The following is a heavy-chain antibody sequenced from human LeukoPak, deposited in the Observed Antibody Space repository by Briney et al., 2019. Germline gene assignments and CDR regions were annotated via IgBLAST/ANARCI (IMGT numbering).Heavy chain of an antibody. J-gene: IGHJ4*02. Sequence: GGSLRLSCAASEFTFGSFWMTWVRQAPGKGLECVANIRPDGSEKYYGDSVKGRFTISRDNARNSVHLQMNSLRVEDTAVYYCVRNSEWDLRWGKGTLVIVSS. CDR3: VRNSEWDLR. CDR1: EFTFGSFW. D-gene: IGHD1-26*01. CDR2: IRPDGSEK. V-gene: IGHV3-7*01.